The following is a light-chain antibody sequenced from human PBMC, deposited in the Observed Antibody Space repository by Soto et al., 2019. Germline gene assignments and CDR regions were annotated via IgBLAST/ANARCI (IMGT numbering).Light chain of an antibody. Sequence: EIVMTQSPAALSVSLGERVSLTCRASQAVSSYLAWYQQKPGQAPRLLISDASTWATDIPDRFSGSGSGTDFTFTISSLQSSDLAVYYCLQYSTWPPLYTFGQGTKLEIK. J-gene: IGKJ2*01. V-gene: IGKV3-15*01. CDR2: DAS. CDR3: LQYSTWPPLYT. CDR1: QAVSSY.